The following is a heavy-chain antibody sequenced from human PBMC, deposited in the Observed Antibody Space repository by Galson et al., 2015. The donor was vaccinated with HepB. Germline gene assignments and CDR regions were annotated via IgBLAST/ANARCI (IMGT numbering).Heavy chain of an antibody. J-gene: IGHJ4*02. D-gene: IGHD4-17*01. Sequence: SLRLSCAASGFTFSNYGMHWVRQAPGKGLKWVAVISYDGSNKYYADSVKGRFTISRDNSKNTLYLQMNSLRAEDTAVYYCAKDSWAYGDYAYYFDYWGQGTLVTVSS. V-gene: IGHV3-30*18. CDR2: ISYDGSNK. CDR3: AKDSWAYGDYAYYFDY. CDR1: GFTFSNYG.